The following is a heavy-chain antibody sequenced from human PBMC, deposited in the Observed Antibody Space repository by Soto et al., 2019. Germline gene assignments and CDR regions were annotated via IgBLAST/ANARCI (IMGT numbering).Heavy chain of an antibody. CDR3: AADRKIVGTIGAFDF. CDR2: SAPEEGEP. CDR1: KYTLTELT. V-gene: IGHV1-24*01. J-gene: IGHJ4*02. Sequence: ASVKVSCKVPKYTLTELTIDWLRQAPGKGLEWMGRSAPEEGEPIYPQKFQGRVSMTEDPSTDTAYMELTSLRFDDTTVYFCAADRKIVGTIGAFDFWGQGTLVTVSS. D-gene: IGHD1-26*01.